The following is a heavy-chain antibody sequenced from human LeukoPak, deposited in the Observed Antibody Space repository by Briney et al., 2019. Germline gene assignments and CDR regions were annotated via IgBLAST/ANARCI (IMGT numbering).Heavy chain of an antibody. CDR1: GGSFSGYY. CDR2: INHSGST. J-gene: IGHJ4*02. V-gene: IGHV4-34*01. D-gene: IGHD6-6*01. CDR3: ARGSGDSSSNYFDY. Sequence: PSETLSLTCAVYGGSFSGYYWSWIRQPPGKGLEWIGKINHSGSTNYNPSLKSRVTISVDTSKNQFSLKLSSLTAADTAVYYCARGSGDSSSNYFDYWGQGTLDTVSS.